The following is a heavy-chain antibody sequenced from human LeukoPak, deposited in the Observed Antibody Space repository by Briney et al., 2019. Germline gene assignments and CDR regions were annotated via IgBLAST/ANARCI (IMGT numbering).Heavy chain of an antibody. J-gene: IGHJ4*02. CDR2: IYSSGST. CDR1: GGSISSGSYY. Sequence: SETLSLTCTVSGGSISSGSYYWSWIRQPAGKGLEWIGRIYSSGSTNYNPSLKNRVTISVDTSKNQFSLKLSSVTAADTAVYYCARLDYGEFDYWGQGTLVTVSS. CDR3: ARLDYGEFDY. D-gene: IGHD4-17*01. V-gene: IGHV4-61*02.